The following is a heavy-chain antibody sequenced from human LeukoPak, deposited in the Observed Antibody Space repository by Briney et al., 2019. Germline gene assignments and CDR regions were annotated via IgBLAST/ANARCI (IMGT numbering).Heavy chain of an antibody. CDR1: GGTFSSYA. CDR2: IIPILGIA. D-gene: IGHD3-10*02. CDR3: ARGNYVTLDAFDI. V-gene: IGHV1-69*04. Sequence: GASVKVSCKASGGTFSSYAIIWVRQAPGQGLEWMGRIIPILGIANYAQKFQGRVTITADKSTSTAYMELSSLRSEDTAVYYCARGNYVTLDAFDIWGQGTMVTVSS. J-gene: IGHJ3*02.